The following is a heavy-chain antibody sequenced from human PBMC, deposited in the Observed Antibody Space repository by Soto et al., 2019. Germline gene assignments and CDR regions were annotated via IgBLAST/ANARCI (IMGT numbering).Heavy chain of an antibody. V-gene: IGHV4-31*03. D-gene: IGHD3-9*01. CDR3: ARGVLRYFDWLLSYFDY. J-gene: IGHJ4*02. Sequence: TLSLTCTVSGGSISSGGYYWSWIRQHPGNGLEWIGYIYYSGSTYYNPSLKSRVTISVDTSKNQFSLKLSSVTAADTAVYYCARGVLRYFDWLLSYFDYWGQGTLVTVSS. CDR1: GGSISSGGYY. CDR2: IYYSGST.